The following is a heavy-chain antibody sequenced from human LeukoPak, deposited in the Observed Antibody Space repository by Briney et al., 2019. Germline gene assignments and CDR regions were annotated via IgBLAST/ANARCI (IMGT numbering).Heavy chain of an antibody. CDR1: GFTFSSYS. CDR2: ISSSSSYI. Sequence: GGSLRLSCAASGFTFSSYSMNWVRQAPGKGLEWVSSISSSSSYIYYADSVKGRFTISRDNAKNSLYLQMNSLRAEDTAVYYCATLGRSYGSGSYYNGIDYWGQGTLVTVSS. CDR3: ATLGRSYGSGSYYNGIDY. J-gene: IGHJ4*02. D-gene: IGHD3-10*01. V-gene: IGHV3-21*01.